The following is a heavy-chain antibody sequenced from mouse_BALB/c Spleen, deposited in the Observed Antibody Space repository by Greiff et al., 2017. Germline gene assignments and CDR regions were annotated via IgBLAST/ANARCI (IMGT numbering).Heavy chain of an antibody. CDR2: IWSGGST. V-gene: IGHV2-2*02. Sequence: LQESGPGLVQPSQSLSITCTVSGFSLTSYGVHWVRQSPGKGLEWLGVIWSGGSTDYNAAFISRLSISKDNSKSQVFFKMNSLQANDTAIYYCARLYGSSYVRAMDYWGQGTSVTVSS. CDR1: GFSLTSYG. CDR3: ARLYGSSYVRAMDY. D-gene: IGHD1-1*01. J-gene: IGHJ4*01.